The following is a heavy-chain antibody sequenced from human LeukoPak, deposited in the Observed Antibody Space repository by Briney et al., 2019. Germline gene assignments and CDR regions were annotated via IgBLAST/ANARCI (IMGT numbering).Heavy chain of an antibody. CDR1: GDFITAYY. Sequence: SETLSLTCTVSGDFITAYYWSWIRQPPGKGLEWIGYVYYSGSTEYNPSLKSRVTISVDTSKNQFSLRLSSVTAADTAVYYCARVTGYMIEDYFDYWGQGTLVTVSS. CDR2: VYYSGST. CDR3: ARVTGYMIEDYFDY. J-gene: IGHJ4*02. V-gene: IGHV4-59*01. D-gene: IGHD3-22*01.